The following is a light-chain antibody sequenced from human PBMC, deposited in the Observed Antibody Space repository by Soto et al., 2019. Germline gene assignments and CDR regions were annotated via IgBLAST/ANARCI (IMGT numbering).Light chain of an antibody. CDR3: QYYGSSPGT. CDR2: GSS. V-gene: IGKV3-20*01. CDR1: ETVSTN. Sequence: EIVPTQATATLAVSPGEEATLSCRASETVSTNLAWFQRKAGQPPRLLIYGSSTRATGVPDRFSGSGSGTDFTLTISRLEYEDFAMYYCQYYGSSPGTFGQGTKVDI. J-gene: IGKJ1*01.